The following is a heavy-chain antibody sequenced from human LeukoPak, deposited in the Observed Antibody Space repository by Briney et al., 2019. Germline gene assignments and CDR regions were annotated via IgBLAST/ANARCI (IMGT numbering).Heavy chain of an antibody. Sequence: GESLKISCKGSGYSFTSYWIGWVRQMPGKGLEWMGIIYPGDSDTRYSPSFQGQVTISADKSISTAYLQWSSLKASDTAMYYCARHYDILTGSEEQYYYYYYGMDVWGQGTTVTVSS. CDR1: GYSFTSYW. D-gene: IGHD3-9*01. CDR3: ARHYDILTGSEEQYYYYYYGMDV. CDR2: IYPGDSDT. J-gene: IGHJ6*02. V-gene: IGHV5-51*01.